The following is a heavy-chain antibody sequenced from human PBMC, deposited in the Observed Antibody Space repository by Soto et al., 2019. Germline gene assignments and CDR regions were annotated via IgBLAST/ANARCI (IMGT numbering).Heavy chain of an antibody. J-gene: IGHJ3*02. D-gene: IGHD6-13*01. Sequence: GASVKVSCKASGGTFSSYAISWVRQAPGQGLEWMGGIIPIFGTANYAQKLQGRVTMTADKSTSTAYMELSSLRSEDTAVYYCARDPRAGEGIAALTTWAFDIWGQGTMVTVSS. CDR2: IIPIFGTA. CDR1: GGTFSSYA. V-gene: IGHV1-69*06. CDR3: ARDPRAGEGIAALTTWAFDI.